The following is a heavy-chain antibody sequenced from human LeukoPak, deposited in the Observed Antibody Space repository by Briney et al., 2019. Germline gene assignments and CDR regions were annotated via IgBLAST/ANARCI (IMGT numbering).Heavy chain of an antibody. CDR3: AIAITGTTSLDY. J-gene: IGHJ4*02. CDR1: GFTFSRYA. V-gene: IGHV3-30*01. Sequence: GRSLRLSCAAPGFTFSRYAMHWVRQAPGKELEWVAAISYDGSNKYYADSVKGRFTISRDNSKNTLYLQMNSLRAEDTAVYYCAIAITGTTSLDYWGQGTLVTVSS. CDR2: ISYDGSNK. D-gene: IGHD1-7*01.